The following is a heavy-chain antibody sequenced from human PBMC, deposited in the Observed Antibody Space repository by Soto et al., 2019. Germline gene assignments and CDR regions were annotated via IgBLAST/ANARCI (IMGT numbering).Heavy chain of an antibody. CDR1: GVSISNGGYY. CDR2: IDDTGAT. V-gene: IGHV4-31*03. Sequence: PSETLSLTCSVSGVSISNGGYYWNWIRQHPGKGLEWIGYIDDTGATYYNPSLRSRVSMSVDTSRNQFSLRLTSVTAADTAIYYFAREMYTTRFDFWGPGTMVTVSS. D-gene: IGHD1-1*01. CDR3: AREMYTTRFDF. J-gene: IGHJ4*02.